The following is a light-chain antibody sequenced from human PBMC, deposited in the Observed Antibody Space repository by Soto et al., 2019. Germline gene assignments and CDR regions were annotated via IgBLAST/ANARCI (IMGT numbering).Light chain of an antibody. V-gene: IGKV3-15*01. J-gene: IGKJ5*01. Sequence: VLTQSPGTLSLSPGDRATLSCRASQSVRNDYLAWYQQKPGQAPRVFIYGASTRATGIPARFSGSGSGTEFTLTISSLQSEDFAVYYCQQYNNWPPITFGQGTRLEIK. CDR1: QSVRND. CDR3: QQYNNWPPIT. CDR2: GAS.